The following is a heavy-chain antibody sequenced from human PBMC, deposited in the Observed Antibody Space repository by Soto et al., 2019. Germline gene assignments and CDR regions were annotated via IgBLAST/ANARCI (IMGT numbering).Heavy chain of an antibody. J-gene: IGHJ2*01. CDR3: ARPRYYYDSSCYAPPYCYFDL. V-gene: IGHV5-51*01. CDR1: GYSFPSYW. D-gene: IGHD3-22*01. Sequence: GESLKISCKGSGYSFPSYWNAWVRQMPGKGLEWMGIIHPGDSDTRYSPSFQGQVTISAAKSISTAYLQWSSLKASDTAMYYCARPRYYYDSSCYAPPYCYFDLWGRGTLVTVSS. CDR2: IHPGDSDT.